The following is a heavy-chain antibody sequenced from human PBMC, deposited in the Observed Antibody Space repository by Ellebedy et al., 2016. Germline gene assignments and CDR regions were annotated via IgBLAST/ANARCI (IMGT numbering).Heavy chain of an antibody. CDR1: GGSISSSSYY. CDR2: IYYSGST. J-gene: IGHJ4*02. CDR3: ARVDEWRGPSGGSCYYFDY. V-gene: IGHV4-39*01. D-gene: IGHD2-15*01. Sequence: GSLRLSCTVSGGSISSSSYYWGWIRQPPGTGLEWIGSIYYSGSTYYNPSLKSRVPISVDTSKNQFSLKLSSVTAADTAVYYCARVDEWRGPSGGSCYYFDYWGQGTLVTVSS.